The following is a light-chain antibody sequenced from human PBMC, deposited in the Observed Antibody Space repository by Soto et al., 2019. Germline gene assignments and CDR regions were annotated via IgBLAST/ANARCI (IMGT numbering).Light chain of an antibody. CDR3: QQASIFPRT. CDR2: TAS. Sequence: DIQMTQSPSSVSASVGDRVIITCRARQGISSWLAWYQQKPGKAPNRLIYTASSLQSGVPSRFSRSGSGTDFTVTISGLQPEDVGTYYCQQASIFPRTFGGGTKVEIK. CDR1: QGISSW. V-gene: IGKV1-12*01. J-gene: IGKJ4*02.